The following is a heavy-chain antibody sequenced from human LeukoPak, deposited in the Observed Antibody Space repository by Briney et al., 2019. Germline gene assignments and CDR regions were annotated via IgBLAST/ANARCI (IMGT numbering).Heavy chain of an antibody. CDR3: ARLGYCSGGTCYKSYFDY. Sequence: HGESLKISCKGSGYTFPSYWIAWVRQMPGKGLEWMAAIYVGGSDTRYSPSFQGQVTISADKSISTAYLQWGSLKASDTAMYYCARLGYCSGGTCYKSYFDYWGQGTLVTVSS. CDR2: IYVGGSDT. D-gene: IGHD2-15*01. V-gene: IGHV5-51*01. CDR1: GYTFPSYW. J-gene: IGHJ4*02.